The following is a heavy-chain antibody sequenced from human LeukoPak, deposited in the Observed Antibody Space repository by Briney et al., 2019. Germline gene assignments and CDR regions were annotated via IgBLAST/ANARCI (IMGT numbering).Heavy chain of an antibody. J-gene: IGHJ4*02. CDR2: IIHSGST. V-gene: IGHV4-34*12. CDR3: AGRSKRITMVRGVIITREPFDY. D-gene: IGHD3-10*01. CDR1: GGSFSGYY. Sequence: SETLSLTCAVYGGSFSGYYWSWIRQPPGKGLEWIGEIIHSGSTNYNPSLKSRVTISVDTSKNQFSLKLSSVTAADTAVYYCAGRSKRITMVRGVIITREPFDYWGQGTLVTVSS.